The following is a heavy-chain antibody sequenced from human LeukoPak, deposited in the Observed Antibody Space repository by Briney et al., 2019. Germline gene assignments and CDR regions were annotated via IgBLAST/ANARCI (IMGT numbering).Heavy chain of an antibody. CDR2: MNPITGGA. V-gene: IGHV1-2*02. D-gene: IGHD3-10*01. Sequence: ASLKVSCKASGYTFSDYYLHWVRQAPGQGLEYMGWMNPITGGADYAQTFQGRVTMTRDTSINTAYMELNWLTSDDTAVYYCARANFIYTSRDYSYGEWGQGTLVTVSS. CDR3: ARANFIYTSRDYSYGE. J-gene: IGHJ4*02. CDR1: GYTFSDYY.